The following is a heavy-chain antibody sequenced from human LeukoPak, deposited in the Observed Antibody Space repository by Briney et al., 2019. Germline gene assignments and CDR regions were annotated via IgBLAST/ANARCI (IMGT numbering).Heavy chain of an antibody. J-gene: IGHJ5*02. CDR2: INGSGGST. V-gene: IGHV3-23*01. CDR3: AKDRVTTPVIAFDP. CDR1: GFTFSSYS. D-gene: IGHD4-17*01. Sequence: PGGSLRLSCAASGFTFSSYSMSWVRQSPGKGLEWVSAINGSGGSTYYVDSVKGRFTISRDNSKNTLYLQMNSLRAEYTAVYYCAKDRVTTPVIAFDPWGQGTLVTVSS.